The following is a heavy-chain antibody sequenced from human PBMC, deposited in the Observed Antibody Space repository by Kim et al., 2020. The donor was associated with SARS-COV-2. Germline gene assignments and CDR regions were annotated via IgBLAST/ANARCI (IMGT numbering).Heavy chain of an antibody. D-gene: IGHD2-2*02. Sequence: QGRVTITADEATSTAYMELSSLRSEDTAVYYCARAGVVVVPAAIVEAFDIWGQGTMVTVSS. J-gene: IGHJ3*02. CDR3: ARAGVVVVPAAIVEAFDI. V-gene: IGHV1-69*01.